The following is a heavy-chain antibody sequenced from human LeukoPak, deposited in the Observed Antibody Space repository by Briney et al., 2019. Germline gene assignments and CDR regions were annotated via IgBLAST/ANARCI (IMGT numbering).Heavy chain of an antibody. J-gene: IGHJ3*02. V-gene: IGHV1-69*05. Sequence: ASVTVSCKASGGTFSSYAISWVRQAPGQGLEWMGGIIPIFGTANYAQKFQGRVTITTDESTSTAYMELSSLRSEDTAVYYCARERACGGDCYSISAFDIWGQGTMVTVSS. CDR3: ARERACGGDCYSISAFDI. CDR2: IIPIFGTA. CDR1: GGTFSSYA. D-gene: IGHD2-21*01.